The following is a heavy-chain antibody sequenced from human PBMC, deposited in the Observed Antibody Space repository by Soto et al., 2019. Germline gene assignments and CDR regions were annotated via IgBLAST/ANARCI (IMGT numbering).Heavy chain of an antibody. J-gene: IGHJ4*02. CDR3: ARTTGRHLDF. Sequence: SETLSLTCTVSYGSISVSNVFWFWVLQPPGKCLEWIGNIDYSGTAYFNPSLGTRVTFPVDTSKNQFSLTLYSVTAADTAVYYCARTTGRHLDFWGQGILVTVSS. D-gene: IGHD4-4*01. CDR2: IDYSGTA. V-gene: IGHV4-39*01. CDR1: YGSISVSNVF.